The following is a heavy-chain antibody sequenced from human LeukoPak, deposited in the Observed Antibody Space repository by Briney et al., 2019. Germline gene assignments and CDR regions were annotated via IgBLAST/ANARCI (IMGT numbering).Heavy chain of an antibody. CDR3: ARGPVWSGNYYMDV. D-gene: IGHD3-3*01. CDR1: GFTFSSYS. Sequence: GGSLRLSCAASGFTFSSYSMNWVRQAPGKGLEWVSSISSSSSYIYYADSVKGRFTISRDNAKNSLYLQMNSLRAEDRAVYYCARGPVWSGNYYMDVWGKGTTVTVSS. CDR2: ISSSSSYI. J-gene: IGHJ6*03. V-gene: IGHV3-21*01.